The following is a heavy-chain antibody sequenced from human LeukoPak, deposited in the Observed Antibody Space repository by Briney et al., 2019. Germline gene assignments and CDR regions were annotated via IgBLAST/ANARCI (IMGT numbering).Heavy chain of an antibody. V-gene: IGHV1-2*02. CDR3: ARDLGYCSGGSCYEFDY. Sequence: ASVKVSCKASGYTFTGYYMHWVRQAPGQGLEWMGWINPNSGGTNYAQKFQGRVTMTRDTSISTAYMELSRPRSDDTAVYYCARDLGYCSGGSCYEFDYWGQGTLVTVSS. D-gene: IGHD2-15*01. CDR1: GYTFTGYY. CDR2: INPNSGGT. J-gene: IGHJ4*02.